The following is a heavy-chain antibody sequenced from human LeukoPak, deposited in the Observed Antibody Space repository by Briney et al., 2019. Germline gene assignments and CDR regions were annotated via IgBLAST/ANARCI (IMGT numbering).Heavy chain of an antibody. V-gene: IGHV3-23*01. Sequence: PGGSLRLSCAASGFTFSSYAMSWLRQAPGKGLEWVSAISENGGTTHYADSVKGRSTISRDNSKNTLSLQLNSLRAEDTAVYYCAKEGPTGTTKFDYWGQGTLVTVSS. CDR2: ISENGGTT. J-gene: IGHJ4*02. CDR1: GFTFSSYA. D-gene: IGHD1-1*01. CDR3: AKEGPTGTTKFDY.